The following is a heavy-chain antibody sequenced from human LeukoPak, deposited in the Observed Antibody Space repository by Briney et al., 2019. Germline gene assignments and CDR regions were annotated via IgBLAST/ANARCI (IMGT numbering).Heavy chain of an antibody. J-gene: IGHJ4*02. Sequence: SVKVSCKASGGAFSSYAISWVRQAPGQGLEWMGGIIPIFGTANYAQKFQGRVTITTDESTSTAYMELSSLRSEDTAVYYCARQGVGATRERYFDYWGQGTLVTVSS. V-gene: IGHV1-69*05. CDR2: IIPIFGTA. CDR3: ARQGVGATRERYFDY. CDR1: GGAFSSYA. D-gene: IGHD1-26*01.